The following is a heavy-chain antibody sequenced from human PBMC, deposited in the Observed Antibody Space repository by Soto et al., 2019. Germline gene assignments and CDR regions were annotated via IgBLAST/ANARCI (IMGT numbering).Heavy chain of an antibody. V-gene: IGHV3-23*01. CDR1: GFTFSNYA. J-gene: IGHJ4*02. CDR3: VRAFAPGSPNYDS. D-gene: IGHD3-10*01. Sequence: EVQLLESAGGLVQPGGSLRLSCAASGFTFSNYAMSWVRQAPGKGLEWVSTLTRRGNTPYADSVRGRFTISRDNSKNTLYLQMDSLRAEDTAVYYCVRAFAPGSPNYDSWGRGTLVTVSS. CDR2: LTRRGNT.